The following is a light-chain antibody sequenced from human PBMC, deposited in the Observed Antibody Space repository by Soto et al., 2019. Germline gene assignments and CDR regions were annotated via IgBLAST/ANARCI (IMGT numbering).Light chain of an antibody. J-gene: IGLJ3*02. CDR3: AAWDDSLNSRV. Sequence: QSVLTQPPSVSGTPGQRVTISCSGSSSNIGSYTVNWYQQLPGTAPKLLIYSNNQRPSGVPDRFSGSKSGTSASLAISGLQSEDEADYYCAAWDDSLNSRVFGGGTKLTVL. CDR1: SSNIGSYT. CDR2: SNN. V-gene: IGLV1-44*01.